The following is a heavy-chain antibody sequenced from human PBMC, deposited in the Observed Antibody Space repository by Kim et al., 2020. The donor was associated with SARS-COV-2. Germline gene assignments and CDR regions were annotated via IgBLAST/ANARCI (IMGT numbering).Heavy chain of an antibody. CDR1: GFTVSSNY. Sequence: GGSLRLSCAASGFTVSSNYMSWVRQAPGKGLEWVSVIYSGGSTYYADSVKGRFTISRDNSKNTLYLQMNSLRAEDTAVYYCAREKRGEQWLPDDAFDIWGQGTMVTVSS. CDR2: IYSGGST. D-gene: IGHD6-19*01. J-gene: IGHJ3*02. CDR3: AREKRGEQWLPDDAFDI. V-gene: IGHV3-53*01.